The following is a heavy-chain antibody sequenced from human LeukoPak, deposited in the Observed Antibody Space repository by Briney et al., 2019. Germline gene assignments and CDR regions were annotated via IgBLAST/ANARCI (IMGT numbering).Heavy chain of an antibody. V-gene: IGHV4-34*01. J-gene: IGHJ4*02. D-gene: IGHD3-22*01. CDR1: GGSFSGYY. CDR3: ARVWFEVNYYDSSGYYPDY. CDR2: IYYSGST. Sequence: PSETLSLTCAVYGGSFSGYYWGWIRQPPGKGLEWIGSIYYSGSTYYNPSLKSRVTISVDTSKNQFSLKLSSVTAADTAVYYCARVWFEVNYYDSSGYYPDYWGQGTLVTVSS.